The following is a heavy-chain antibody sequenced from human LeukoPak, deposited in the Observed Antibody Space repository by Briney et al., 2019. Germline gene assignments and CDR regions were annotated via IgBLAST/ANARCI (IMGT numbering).Heavy chain of an antibody. V-gene: IGHV4-59*01. J-gene: IGHJ6*03. CDR3: ARSDYYYYYMDV. CDR1: GGSISSYY. CDR2: IYYSGST. Sequence: SETLSLTCTVSGGSISSYYWSWIRQPPGKGLEWIGYIYYSGSTNYNPSLKSRATISVDTSKNQFSLKLSSVTAADTAVYYCARSDYYYYYMDVWGKGTTVTVSS.